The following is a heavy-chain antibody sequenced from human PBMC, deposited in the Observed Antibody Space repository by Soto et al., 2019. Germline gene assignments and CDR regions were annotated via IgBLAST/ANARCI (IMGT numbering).Heavy chain of an antibody. D-gene: IGHD1-26*01. J-gene: IGHJ6*02. Sequence: GGSLRLSXAASGFTFSSYGMHWVRQAQGKGLEWVAVISYDGSNKYYADSGKGRFTISIDNSKNTLYLQMNSLRAEDTAVYYCAKHGGIPEGPYYYGMDVWGQGTTVTVSS. CDR3: AKHGGIPEGPYYYGMDV. CDR1: GFTFSSYG. CDR2: ISYDGSNK. V-gene: IGHV3-30*18.